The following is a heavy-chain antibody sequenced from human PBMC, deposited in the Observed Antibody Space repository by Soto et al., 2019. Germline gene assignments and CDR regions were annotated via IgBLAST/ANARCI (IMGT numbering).Heavy chain of an antibody. CDR1: GGTFRNYA. CDR3: AIPLPKQQLVRGAFDH. Sequence: QVQLVQSGAEVKKPGSSVKLSCKTSGGTFRNYAINWVRQAPGQGLEWMGGSIPVFGTANYAQTFQGRFTITADESTSTAHMELSSLRSEDTAVYYCAIPLPKQQLVRGAFDHWGQGTLVTVAS. V-gene: IGHV1-69*01. D-gene: IGHD6-13*01. J-gene: IGHJ4*02. CDR2: SIPVFGTA.